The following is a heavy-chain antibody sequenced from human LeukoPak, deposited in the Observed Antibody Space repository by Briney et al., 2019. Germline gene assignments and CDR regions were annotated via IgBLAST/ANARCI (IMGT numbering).Heavy chain of an antibody. CDR2: VYNSGDT. J-gene: IGHJ2*01. CDR1: GGSTSSDY. CDR3: ARLKLGAYFDL. V-gene: IGHV4-59*08. Sequence: SETLSLTCTVSGGSTSSDYWSWIRQSPGKGLEWIGYVYNSGDTGNNPSLKSRVTISLDTSENQFSLKLSSVSAADTAIYYCARLKLGAYFDLWGRGTLVTVSS. D-gene: IGHD3-16*01.